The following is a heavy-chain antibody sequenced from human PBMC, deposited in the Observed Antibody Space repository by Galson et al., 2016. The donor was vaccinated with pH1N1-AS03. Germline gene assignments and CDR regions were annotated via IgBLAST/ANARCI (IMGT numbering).Heavy chain of an antibody. D-gene: IGHD5-24*01. CDR1: GYSFSSYW. CDR2: IYPGDSDI. J-gene: IGHJ4*02. Sequence: QSGAEVKKPRESLKIYCRGSGYSFSSYWIGWVRQMPGKGLEWMGIIYPGDSDIRYSPSFQGQVTISADKSINTAYLQWSSLKTSDTAMYYCARGDGYNYYFDYWGQGTLVTVSS. CDR3: ARGDGYNYYFDY. V-gene: IGHV5-51*01.